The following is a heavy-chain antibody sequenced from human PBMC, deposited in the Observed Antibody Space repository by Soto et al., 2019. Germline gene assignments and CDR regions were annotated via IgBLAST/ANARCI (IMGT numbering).Heavy chain of an antibody. Sequence: QLQLQESGPGLVRPSETLSLTCTVSGGSISSSSYYWGWIRQPPGKGLEWIGSIYYSGSTYYNPSLKSRVTISVDTSKNQFSLKLSSVTAADTAVYYCARHVQNGYSTLYYFDYWGQGTLVTVSS. D-gene: IGHD6-13*01. CDR1: GGSISSSSYY. CDR3: ARHVQNGYSTLYYFDY. CDR2: IYYSGST. J-gene: IGHJ4*02. V-gene: IGHV4-39*01.